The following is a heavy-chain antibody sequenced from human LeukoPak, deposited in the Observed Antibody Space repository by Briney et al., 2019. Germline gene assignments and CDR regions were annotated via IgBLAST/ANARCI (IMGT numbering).Heavy chain of an antibody. CDR1: GSAFTAYY. V-gene: IGHV1-2*02. Sequence: ASVKVSCKASGSAFTAYYMHWGRQAPGQGLEWMGWINLNSGGTNSAQKFQGRVTMTRDTSISAAYMELSRLGSDDAAVFYRASAPVGDSYYFHFWRQGTLVTVSS. D-gene: IGHD2-21*02. J-gene: IGHJ4*02. CDR2: INLNSGGT. CDR3: ASAPVGDSYYFHF.